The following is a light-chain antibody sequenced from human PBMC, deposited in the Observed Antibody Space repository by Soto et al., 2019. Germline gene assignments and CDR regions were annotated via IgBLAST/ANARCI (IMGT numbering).Light chain of an antibody. V-gene: IGKV3-20*01. J-gene: IGKJ1*01. CDR3: HQYGSSPGT. Sequence: EIVLTQSPGTLSLSPVERATLSCRASQSVGSSYLAWYQQKPGQAPRLLIYGASSRATGIPDRFSGTGSGTDFTLSSSRLEPEDLAVYYCHQYGSSPGTFGQGTKVEIK. CDR2: GAS. CDR1: QSVGSSY.